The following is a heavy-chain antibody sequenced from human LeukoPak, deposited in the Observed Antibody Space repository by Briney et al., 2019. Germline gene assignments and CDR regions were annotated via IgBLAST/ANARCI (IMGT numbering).Heavy chain of an antibody. J-gene: IGHJ3*02. Sequence: PGASVKVSCKASGYTFTSYGISWVRQAAGQGLEWMGWIRADNGQTNYTQKLQSRVTMTTDTSTSTAYMELRSLRSDDTAVYYCARDLNPYCSSTSCYAALDAFDIWGQGTMVTVSS. V-gene: IGHV1-18*01. CDR3: ARDLNPYCSSTSCYAALDAFDI. CDR1: GYTFTSYG. CDR2: IRADNGQT. D-gene: IGHD2-2*01.